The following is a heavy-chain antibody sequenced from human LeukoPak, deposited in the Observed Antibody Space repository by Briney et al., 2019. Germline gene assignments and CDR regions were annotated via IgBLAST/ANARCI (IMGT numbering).Heavy chain of an antibody. J-gene: IGHJ3*02. Sequence: GGSLRLSCAASGFTFSRYVMSWVRQAPGMGLEWVSLISSGGGSTYYAESVKGRLTISRDNSKNTLYLQMNSLRAEDTAVYYCARRNYASAFDIWGQGTMVTVSS. CDR3: ARRNYASAFDI. CDR2: ISSGGGST. CDR1: GFTFSRYV. D-gene: IGHD1-7*01. V-gene: IGHV3-23*01.